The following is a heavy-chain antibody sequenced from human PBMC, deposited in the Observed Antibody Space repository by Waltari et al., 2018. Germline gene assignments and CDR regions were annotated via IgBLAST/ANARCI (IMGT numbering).Heavy chain of an antibody. D-gene: IGHD4-17*01. CDR2: FYSAGRT. CDR3: ARPGEGPSSH. CDR1: GIIVSANY. V-gene: IGHV3-53*01. J-gene: IGHJ4*02. Sequence: EVQLVESGGGLIQPGGSLRLSCAASGIIVSANYMNWVRQAPGKGPQWVSVFYSAGRTYYADSVKGRFTISRDNTKNTVYLQMNNLKTEDTAVYYCARPGEGPSSHWGQGTLVTVSS.